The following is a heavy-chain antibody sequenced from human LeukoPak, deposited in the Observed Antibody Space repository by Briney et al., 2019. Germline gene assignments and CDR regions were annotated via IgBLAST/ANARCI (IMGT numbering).Heavy chain of an antibody. D-gene: IGHD4-11*01. CDR1: GFSFSGSA. Sequence: PGGSLRLSCAASGFSFSGSAMHWVRQASGKGLEWVGRIRGKVHSYATAYAASVKGRFTISRDDSKNTAYLQMHSLKTEDTAVYYCASSLQYGYYYYMDVWGKGTTVTVSS. V-gene: IGHV3-73*01. CDR2: IRGKVHSYAT. CDR3: ASSLQYGYYYYMDV. J-gene: IGHJ6*03.